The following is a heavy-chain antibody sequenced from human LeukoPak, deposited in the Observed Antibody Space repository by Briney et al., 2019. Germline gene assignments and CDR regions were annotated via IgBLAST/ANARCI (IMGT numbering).Heavy chain of an antibody. CDR1: GGSFSGYY. Sequence: SETLSLTCAVYGGSFSGYYWSWIRQPPGKGLEWIGEINHSGSTNYNPSLKSRVTISVDTSKNQFSLKLSSVTAADTAVHYCARGYCSSTSCYFSYYYYGMDVWGQGTTVTVSS. CDR2: INHSGST. J-gene: IGHJ6*02. D-gene: IGHD2-2*01. V-gene: IGHV4-34*01. CDR3: ARGYCSSTSCYFSYYYYGMDV.